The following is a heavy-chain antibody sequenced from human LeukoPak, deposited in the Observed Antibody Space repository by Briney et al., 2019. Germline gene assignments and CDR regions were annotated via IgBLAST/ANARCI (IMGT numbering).Heavy chain of an antibody. CDR1: GFTFSSYW. CDR3: ARDTKTVVVVAATRAGHDAFDI. V-gene: IGHV3-7*01. CDR2: IKEDGSEK. D-gene: IGHD2-15*01. Sequence: GGSLRLSCAASGFTFSSYWMSWVRQAPGRGLEWVANIKEDGSEKDYLDSVKGRFTISRDNSKNSLYLQMNSLRAEDTAVYYCARDTKTVVVVAATRAGHDAFDIWGQGTMVTVSS. J-gene: IGHJ3*02.